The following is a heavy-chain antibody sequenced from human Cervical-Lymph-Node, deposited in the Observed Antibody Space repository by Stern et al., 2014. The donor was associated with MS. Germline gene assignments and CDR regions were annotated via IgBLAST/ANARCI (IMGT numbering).Heavy chain of an antibody. CDR1: GGSISSSNW. J-gene: IGHJ4*02. D-gene: IGHD1-26*01. Sequence: QVQLQESGPGLVKPSGTLSLTCAVSGGSISSSNWWSWVRQPPGKGLEWIGDIYHSGSTNYNPSLKSRVTISVDKSKNQFSLKLSSGTAADTAVYYCARDLEGAYSGSYGYWGQGTLVTVSS. V-gene: IGHV4-4*02. CDR3: ARDLEGAYSGSYGY. CDR2: IYHSGST.